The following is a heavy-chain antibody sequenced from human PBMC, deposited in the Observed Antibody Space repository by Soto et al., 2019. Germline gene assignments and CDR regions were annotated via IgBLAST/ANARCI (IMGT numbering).Heavy chain of an antibody. J-gene: IGHJ4*02. V-gene: IGHV1-69*13. CDR3: ASRFDYGEYFGSDY. CDR2: IIPIFGTA. CDR1: GGTFSSYA. Sequence: SVKVSCKASGGTFSSYAISWVRQAPGQGLEWMGGIIPIFGTANYAQKFQGRVTITADESTSTAYMELSSLRSEDTAVYYCASRFDYGEYFGSDYWGQGTLVTVYS. D-gene: IGHD4-17*01.